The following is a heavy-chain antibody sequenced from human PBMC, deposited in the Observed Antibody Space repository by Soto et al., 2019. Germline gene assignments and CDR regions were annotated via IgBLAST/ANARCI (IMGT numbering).Heavy chain of an antibody. CDR3: ASGPPPMNYYDSSGYYRTRYYYYGMDV. V-gene: IGHV1-46*01. CDR2: INPSGGST. D-gene: IGHD3-22*01. CDR1: GYTFTSYY. J-gene: IGHJ6*02. Sequence: ASVKVSCKASGYTFTSYYMHWVRQAPGQGLEWMGIINPSGGSTSYAQKFQGRVTMTRDESTSTVYMELSSLRSEDTAVYYCASGPPPMNYYDSSGYYRTRYYYYGMDVWGQGTTVTVSS.